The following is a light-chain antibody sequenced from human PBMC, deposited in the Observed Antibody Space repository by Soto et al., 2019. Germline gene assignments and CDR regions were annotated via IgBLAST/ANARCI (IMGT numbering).Light chain of an antibody. CDR2: GAS. CDR1: QSVSSY. Sequence: EIVLTQSPATLSLSPWEIATLSFMASQSVSSYLAWYQQKPGRALRLLIDGASTRATGIPDRFSGSGSGTDFTLTISRLEPEDFAVYYCQQYGSSPETFGQGTKVDIK. CDR3: QQYGSSPET. J-gene: IGKJ1*01. V-gene: IGKV3-20*01.